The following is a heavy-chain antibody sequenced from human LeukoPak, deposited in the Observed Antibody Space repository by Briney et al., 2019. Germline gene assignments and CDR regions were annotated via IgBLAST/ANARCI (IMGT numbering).Heavy chain of an antibody. CDR1: GFSFSSYG. CDR3: AKDLGVGAYLLFDYITSGLDS. J-gene: IGHJ4*02. Sequence: GGSLRLSCAASGFSFSSYGMHWVRQAPGKGLEWVAVISYDGSNEYFADSVKGRFTVSRDNSKSTLYLQMNSLRPEDTAVYYCAKDLGVGAYLLFDYITSGLDSWGQGTLVTVSS. V-gene: IGHV3-30*18. D-gene: IGHD2/OR15-2a*01. CDR2: ISYDGSNE.